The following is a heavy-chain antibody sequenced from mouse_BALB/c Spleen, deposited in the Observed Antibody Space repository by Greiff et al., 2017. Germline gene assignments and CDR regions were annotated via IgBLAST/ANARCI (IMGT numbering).Heavy chain of an antibody. J-gene: IGHJ4*01. Sequence: VQLQQSGAELAKPGASVKMSCKASGYTFTSYWMHWVNQRPGQGLEWIGYINPSTGYTEYNQKFKDKATLTADKSSSTAYMQLSSLTSEDSAVYYCARSEDGYAMDYWGQGTSVTVSS. CDR3: ARSEDGYAMDY. V-gene: IGHV1-7*01. D-gene: IGHD2-3*01. CDR1: GYTFTSYW. CDR2: INPSTGYT.